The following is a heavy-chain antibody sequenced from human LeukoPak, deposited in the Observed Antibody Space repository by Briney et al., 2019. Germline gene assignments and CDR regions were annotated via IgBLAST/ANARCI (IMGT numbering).Heavy chain of an antibody. J-gene: IGHJ4*02. V-gene: IGHV1-8*03. Sequence: ASVKVSCRTSGYSFTTYHINWVRQASGQGLEWLGWMNPYTGDRGYAQRFQGRLSITSDTSISTAYMELGSLKSDDTAVYFCARTTSLTASGYDCWGQGTLVTVSS. CDR3: ARTTSLTASGYDC. CDR1: GYSFTTYH. CDR2: MNPYTGDR. D-gene: IGHD2-21*02.